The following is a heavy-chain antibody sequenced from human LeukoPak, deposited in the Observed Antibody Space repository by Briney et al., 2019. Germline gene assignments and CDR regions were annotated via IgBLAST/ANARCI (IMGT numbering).Heavy chain of an antibody. D-gene: IGHD1-26*01. CDR3: ARDRGSGQLLDY. CDR2: IYTSGST. V-gene: IGHV4-4*07. J-gene: IGHJ4*02. Sequence: SETLSLTRPVTGGSISSYYWSWIRPPAARGLEWIGRIYTSGSTNYNPSLQSRVTMPAHTSKNQLSLKLSSGPGADTAVYYCARDRGSGQLLDYWGQGTLVTVSS. CDR1: GGSISSYY.